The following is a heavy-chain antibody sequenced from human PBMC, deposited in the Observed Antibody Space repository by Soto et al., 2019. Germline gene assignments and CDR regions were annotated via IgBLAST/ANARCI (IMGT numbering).Heavy chain of an antibody. Sequence: QVQLQESGPGLVKPSETLSLTCTVSGGSISSYYWSWIRQPPGKGLEWIGYIYYSGSTNYNPSLKSRVTRSVDTSKNQFSLKLSSVTAADTAVYYCARVRMCGGDCYGMDVWGQGTTVTVSS. CDR1: GGSISSYY. V-gene: IGHV4-59*01. CDR3: ARVRMCGGDCYGMDV. CDR2: IYYSGST. J-gene: IGHJ6*02. D-gene: IGHD2-21*02.